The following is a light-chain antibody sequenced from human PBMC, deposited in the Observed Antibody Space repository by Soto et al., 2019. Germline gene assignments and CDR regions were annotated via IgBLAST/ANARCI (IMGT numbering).Light chain of an antibody. V-gene: IGKV3-20*01. Sequence: NGFTQSPGPLSLSPGERATLSCRASQSVSSSYLAWYQQKPGQAPRLLIYGASNRATGIPDRFSGSGSGTDFTLTISRLEPEDFAVYYCQQYGSSGTVGQGTKVDIK. CDR2: GAS. J-gene: IGKJ1*01. CDR3: QQYGSSGT. CDR1: QSVSSSY.